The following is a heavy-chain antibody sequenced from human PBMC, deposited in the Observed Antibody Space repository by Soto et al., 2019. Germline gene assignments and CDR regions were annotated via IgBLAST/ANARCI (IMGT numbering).Heavy chain of an antibody. V-gene: IGHV4-34*01. CDR3: ASHGGISGYYPGYFDY. Sequence: SETLSLTCAVYGGSFSGYYWSWIRQPPGKGLEWIGEINHSGSTNYNPSLKSRVTISVDTSKNQFSLKLSSVTAADTAVYYCASHGGISGYYPGYFDYWGQGTLVTVSS. CDR1: GGSFSGYY. CDR2: INHSGST. J-gene: IGHJ4*02. D-gene: IGHD3-22*01.